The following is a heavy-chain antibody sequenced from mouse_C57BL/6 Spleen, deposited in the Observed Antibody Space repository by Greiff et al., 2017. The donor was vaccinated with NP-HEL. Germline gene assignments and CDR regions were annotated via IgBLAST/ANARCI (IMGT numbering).Heavy chain of an antibody. D-gene: IGHD3-2*02. J-gene: IGHJ3*01. V-gene: IGHV1-69*01. CDR2: IDPSDSYT. CDR3: ARTSSGYEGFAY. CDR1: GYTFTSYW. Sequence: QVQLKQPGAELVMPGASVKLSCKASGYTFTSYWMHWVKQRPGQGLEWIGEIDPSDSYTNYNQKFKGKSTLTVDKSSSTAYMQLSSLTSEDSAVYYCARTSSGYEGFAYWGQGTLVTVSA.